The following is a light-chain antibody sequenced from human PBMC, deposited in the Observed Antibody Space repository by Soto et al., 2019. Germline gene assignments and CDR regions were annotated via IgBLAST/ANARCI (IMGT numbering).Light chain of an antibody. CDR2: GAS. Sequence: EAVLTQYPGTLSLSPGERATLSCRASQSVSSSYLAWYQQKPGQAPRLLIYGASSRATGIPDRFSGSGSGTDFTLTISRLEPEDFAVYYCQQYGSSPSGAFGQGTKVDIK. CDR1: QSVSSSY. CDR3: QQYGSSPSGA. V-gene: IGKV3-20*01. J-gene: IGKJ1*01.